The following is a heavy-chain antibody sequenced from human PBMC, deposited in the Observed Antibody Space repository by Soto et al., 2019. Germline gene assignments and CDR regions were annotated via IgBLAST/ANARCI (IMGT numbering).Heavy chain of an antibody. CDR1: GFTCSSYW. CDR3: TTLYCGGDCYSTPFDY. D-gene: IGHD2-21*02. CDR2: IKQDGSEK. V-gene: IGHV3-7*03. Sequence: GPMRLSCAAAGFTCSSYWMSWVRQAPGKGLEWVANIKQDGSEKYYVDSVKGRFTISRDNAKNSLYLQMNSLRAEDAAVYYCTTLYCGGDCYSTPFDYWGQGTLVTVSS. J-gene: IGHJ4*02.